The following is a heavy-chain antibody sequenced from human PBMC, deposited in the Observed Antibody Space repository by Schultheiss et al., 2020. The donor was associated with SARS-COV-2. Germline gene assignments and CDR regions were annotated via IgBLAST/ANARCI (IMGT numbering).Heavy chain of an antibody. V-gene: IGHV4-34*01. CDR1: GGSFSGYY. D-gene: IGHD2-2*01. Sequence: SETLSLTCAVYGGSFSGYYWRWIRQPPGKGLEWIGEINHSGSTNYNPSLKSRVTISVDTSKNQFSLKLSSVTAADTAVYYCARIGYCSSTSCYHEFDYWGQGTLVTVSS. CDR3: ARIGYCSSTSCYHEFDY. J-gene: IGHJ4*02. CDR2: INHSGST.